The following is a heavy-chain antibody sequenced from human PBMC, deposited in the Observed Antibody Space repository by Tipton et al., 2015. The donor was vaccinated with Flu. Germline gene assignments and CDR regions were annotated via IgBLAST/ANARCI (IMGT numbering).Heavy chain of an antibody. Sequence: LSLTCAASGFTFSSYEMNWVRQAPGKGLEWLSYISSSGSTISYADSVRGRFTISRDNAKNSLYLQLNSLRAEDTAVYYCATLTGDDYWGRGDLVTVSS. V-gene: IGHV3-48*03. CDR2: ISSSGSTI. J-gene: IGHJ4*02. CDR3: ATLTGDDY. CDR1: GFTFSSYE. D-gene: IGHD7-27*01.